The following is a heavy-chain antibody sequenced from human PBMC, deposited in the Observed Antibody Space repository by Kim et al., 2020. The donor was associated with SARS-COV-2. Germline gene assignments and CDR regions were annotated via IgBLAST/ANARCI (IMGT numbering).Heavy chain of an antibody. J-gene: IGHJ6*02. Sequence: GGSLRLSCAASGFTVSSNYMSWVRQAPGKGLEWVSVIYSGGSTYYADSVKGRFTISRHNSKNTLDLQMNSLRAEDTAVYYCARGTNWGGDYYYGMDVWGQGTTVTVSS. V-gene: IGHV3-53*04. D-gene: IGHD7-27*01. CDR3: ARGTNWGGDYYYGMDV. CDR1: GFTVSSNY. CDR2: IYSGGST.